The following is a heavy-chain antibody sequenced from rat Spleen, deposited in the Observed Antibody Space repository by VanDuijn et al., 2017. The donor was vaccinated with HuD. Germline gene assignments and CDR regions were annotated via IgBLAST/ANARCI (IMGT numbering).Heavy chain of an antibody. Sequence: QVQLKESGPGLVQPSQTLSLTCTVSGFSLTSNGVSWVRQPPGKGLEWIAAISTGGNTYYNSGLKSRLGISRDTSKNQVFLKMNSLQSEDTTTYYCARAFYSTYIHFDYWGQGIMVTVSS. J-gene: IGHJ2*01. CDR3: ARAFYSTYIHFDY. CDR1: GFSLTSNG. D-gene: IGHD1-2*01. CDR2: ISTGGNT. V-gene: IGHV2S12*01.